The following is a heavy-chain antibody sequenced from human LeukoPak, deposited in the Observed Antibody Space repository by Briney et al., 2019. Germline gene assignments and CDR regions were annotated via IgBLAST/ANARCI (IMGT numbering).Heavy chain of an antibody. CDR2: ISYSNTSV. D-gene: IGHD1-26*01. CDR1: GFTFNSYS. CDR3: ARSLIPPTYSGNYIFQYYGMDV. J-gene: IGHJ6*02. Sequence: GGSLRLSCAASGFTFNSYSMNWVRQAPGKGLEWVSSISYSNTSVFYADSVEGRFTISRDDAKNSLYLQVNSLRAEDTAVYYCARSLIPPTYSGNYIFQYYGMDVWGQGTTVTVSS. V-gene: IGHV3-21*06.